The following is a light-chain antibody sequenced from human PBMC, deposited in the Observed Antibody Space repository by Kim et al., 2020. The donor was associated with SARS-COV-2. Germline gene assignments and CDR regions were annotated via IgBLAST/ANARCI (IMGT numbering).Light chain of an antibody. J-gene: IGLJ3*02. CDR2: KNN. V-gene: IGLV1-47*01. Sequence: QSVLTQPPSASGTPGQRVTISCSGSSSNIGSNYVYWYQQLPGTAPKLLICKNNQRPSGVPDRFSGSKSGTSASLAISGLRPEDEADYYCAAWDDSLSGRVFGGGTQLTVL. CDR3: AAWDDSLSGRV. CDR1: SSNIGSNY.